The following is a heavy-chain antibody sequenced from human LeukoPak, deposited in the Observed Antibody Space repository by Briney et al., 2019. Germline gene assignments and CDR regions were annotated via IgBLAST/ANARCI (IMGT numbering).Heavy chain of an antibody. D-gene: IGHD1-26*01. CDR1: GFTFSSYW. J-gene: IGHJ4*02. V-gene: IGHV3-7*01. Sequence: GGSLRLSCAASGFTFSSYWMSWVRQAPGKGLEWVANMNQDGSGKYYVDSVKGRFTISRDNAKNSLYLQMNSLRAEDTAVYYCARDLKYSGSYSPFDYWGQGTLVTVSS. CDR3: ARDLKYSGSYSPFDY. CDR2: MNQDGSGK.